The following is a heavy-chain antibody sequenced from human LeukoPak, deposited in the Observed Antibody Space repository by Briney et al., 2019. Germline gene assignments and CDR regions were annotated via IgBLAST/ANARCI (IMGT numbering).Heavy chain of an antibody. Sequence: SETLSLTCTVSGGSISSYYWSWIRQPPGKGLEWIGYIYYSGSTNYNPSLKSRVTISVDTSKNQFSLKLSSVTAADTAVYYCAGTAMEEGHYYYYYMDVWGKGTTVTISS. CDR3: AGTAMEEGHYYYYYMDV. CDR1: GGSISSYY. CDR2: IYYSGST. V-gene: IGHV4-59*01. J-gene: IGHJ6*03. D-gene: IGHD5-18*01.